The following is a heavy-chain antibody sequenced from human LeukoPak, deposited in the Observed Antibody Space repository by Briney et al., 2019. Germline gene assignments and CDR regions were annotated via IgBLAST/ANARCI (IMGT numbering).Heavy chain of an antibody. Sequence: PGGSLRLSCAASGFSFSRYWMSWVRQAPVRGLEWVANIKPDGSEIYYVDSVKGRFTISRDNSKNTLYLQMNSLRAEDTAVYFCAKGDKMLTWRRTYNRFDPWGQGTLVTVSS. CDR1: GFSFSRYW. CDR3: AKGDKMLTWRRTYNRFDP. V-gene: IGHV3-7*01. D-gene: IGHD3-16*01. J-gene: IGHJ5*02. CDR2: IKPDGSEI.